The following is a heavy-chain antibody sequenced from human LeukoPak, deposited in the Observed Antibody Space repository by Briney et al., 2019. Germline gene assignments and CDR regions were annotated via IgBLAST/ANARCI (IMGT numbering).Heavy chain of an antibody. CDR3: ARGRFLGLTY. V-gene: IGHV4-59*01. CDR2: IYYSGST. Sequence: SETLSLTCTVSGGSISSYYWSWIRQPPGKGLEWIGYIYYSGSTNYNPSLKSRVTISVDTSKNQFSLKLSSVTAADTAVYYCARGRFLGLTYWGQGTLVTVSS. J-gene: IGHJ4*02. CDR1: GGSISSYY. D-gene: IGHD2/OR15-2a*01.